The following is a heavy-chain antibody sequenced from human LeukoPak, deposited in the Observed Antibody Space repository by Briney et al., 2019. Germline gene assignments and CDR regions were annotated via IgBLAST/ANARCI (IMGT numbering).Heavy chain of an antibody. D-gene: IGHD2-8*01. CDR3: ARSPRVSNDYYYMDV. CDR1: GGSFSGYY. Sequence: TSETLSLTCAVYGGSFSGYYWSWIRQPPGKGLEWIGEINHSGSTNYNPSPKSRVTISVDTSKNQFSLKLSSVTAADTAVHYCARSPRVSNDYYYMDVWGKGTTVTVSS. V-gene: IGHV4-34*01. CDR2: INHSGST. J-gene: IGHJ6*03.